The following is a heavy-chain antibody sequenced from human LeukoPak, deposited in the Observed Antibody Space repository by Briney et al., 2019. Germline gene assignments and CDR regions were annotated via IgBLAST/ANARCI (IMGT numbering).Heavy chain of an antibody. CDR2: ISSSSSYI. V-gene: IGHV3-21*01. Sequence: GGSLRLSCAASGFTFSSYSMDWVRQAPGKGLEWVSSISSSSSYIYYADSVKGRFTISRDNAKNSLYLQMNSLRAEDTAVYYCARDREVDIVATTFDYWGQGTLVTVSS. J-gene: IGHJ4*02. CDR3: ARDREVDIVATTFDY. D-gene: IGHD5-12*01. CDR1: GFTFSSYS.